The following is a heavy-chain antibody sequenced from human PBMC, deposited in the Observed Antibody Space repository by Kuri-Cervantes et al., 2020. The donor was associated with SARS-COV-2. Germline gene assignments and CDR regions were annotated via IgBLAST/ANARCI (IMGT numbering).Heavy chain of an antibody. D-gene: IGHD3-3*01. CDR1: GGSISSGGYY. J-gene: IGHJ5*02. V-gene: IGHV4-39*01. CDR2: IYYSGST. CDR3: ARQGATTYYDFWSGYYPDWFDP. Sequence: SETLSLTCTVSGGSISSGGYYWSWIRQHPGKGLEWIGYIYYSGSTYYNPSLKSRVTISVDTSKNQFSLKLSSVTAADTAVYYCARQGATTYYDFWSGYYPDWFDPWGQGTLVTVSS.